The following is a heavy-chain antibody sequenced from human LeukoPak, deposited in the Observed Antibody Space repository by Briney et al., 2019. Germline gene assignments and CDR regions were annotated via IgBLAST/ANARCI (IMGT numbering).Heavy chain of an antibody. D-gene: IGHD6-19*01. V-gene: IGHV3-48*02. CDR2: IGSRSDTI. Sequence: PGGSLRLSCAASGFSFGVYPMNWVRQAPGKGLEWISYIGSRSDTIYYADSVKGRFAISRDNAKDSLYLQMNNLRDEDTAVYYCARDPPLLAEAGMDYWGQGTLVTVSS. CDR1: GFSFGVYP. J-gene: IGHJ4*02. CDR3: ARDPPLLAEAGMDY.